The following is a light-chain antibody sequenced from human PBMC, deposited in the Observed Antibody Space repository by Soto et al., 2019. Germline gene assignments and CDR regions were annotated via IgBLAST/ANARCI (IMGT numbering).Light chain of an antibody. CDR1: SSDVGAYNF. CDR2: DVS. J-gene: IGLJ1*01. Sequence: QYALTQSASESGSPGQSITISCTGTSSDVGAYNFVSWYQQHPGKVPKLMILDVSSRPSGVSDRFSGSKSGNTASLTISGLQAEDEGDYYCSSYTSSSTHVFGSGTKVTVL. V-gene: IGLV2-14*03. CDR3: SSYTSSSTHV.